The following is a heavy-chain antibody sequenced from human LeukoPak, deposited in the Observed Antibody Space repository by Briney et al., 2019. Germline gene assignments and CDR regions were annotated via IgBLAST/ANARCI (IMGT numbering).Heavy chain of an antibody. V-gene: IGHV4-34*01. J-gene: IGHJ4*02. Sequence: KSSETLSLTCAVYGGSFSGYYWSWIRQPPGKGLEWIGEINHSGSTNYNPSLKSRVTISVDTSKNQFSLKLSSVTAADTAVYYCASRWLRQGDYWGQGTLVTVSS. D-gene: IGHD5-12*01. CDR3: ASRWLRQGDY. CDR1: GGSFSGYY. CDR2: INHSGST.